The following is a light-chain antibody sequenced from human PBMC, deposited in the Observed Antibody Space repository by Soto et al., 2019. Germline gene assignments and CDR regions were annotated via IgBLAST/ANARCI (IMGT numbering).Light chain of an antibody. Sequence: IQMTQSPSSLSASVGDKVTITCRASQGIRNDLGWYQQKPGKAPRLLIYAASSRHTGIPARFSGSGSGTDFTLTISRLEPEDFAVYYCLQDDSSPQTFGQGTKVDI. CDR3: LQDDSSPQT. CDR1: QGIRND. J-gene: IGKJ1*01. V-gene: IGKV1-6*01. CDR2: AAS.